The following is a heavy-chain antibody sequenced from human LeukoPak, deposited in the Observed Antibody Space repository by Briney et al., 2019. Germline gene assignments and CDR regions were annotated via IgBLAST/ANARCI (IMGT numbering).Heavy chain of an antibody. CDR3: TRCSGGSCYSNAFDI. CDR2: IRRKAYGGTI. D-gene: IGHD2-15*01. J-gene: IGHJ3*02. Sequence: GGSLRLPCTVSGFTFGDYAMSWVRQAPGKGLEWVGFIRRKAYGGTIEYAASVKGRFTISRDDSKSIAYLQMNSLKTEDTAVYYCTRCSGGSCYSNAFDIWGRGTMVTVSS. CDR1: GFTFGDYA. V-gene: IGHV3-49*04.